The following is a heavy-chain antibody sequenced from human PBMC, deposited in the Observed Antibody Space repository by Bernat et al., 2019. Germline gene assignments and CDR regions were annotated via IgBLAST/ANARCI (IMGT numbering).Heavy chain of an antibody. V-gene: IGHV3-30*02. CDR2: IRYDGSKK. CDR1: GFSYSNHG. D-gene: IGHD6-19*01. Sequence: QVQLVESGGGVVQPGGSLRLSCGASGFSYSNHGMHWVRQAPGKGLEWVAFIRYDGSKKYYADSVKGQVTISRDNSKNMLYLQMNSLRAEDTAVYYCAKSVYSSDNYGMDVWGQGTTVTVSS. J-gene: IGHJ6*02. CDR3: AKSVYSSDNYGMDV.